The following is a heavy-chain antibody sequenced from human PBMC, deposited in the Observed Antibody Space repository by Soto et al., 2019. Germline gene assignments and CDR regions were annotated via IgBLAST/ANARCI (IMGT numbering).Heavy chain of an antibody. CDR2: IHYSGST. V-gene: IGHV4-39*02. CDR3: ARDLMVPGVVVKGDYDS. J-gene: IGHJ4*02. Sequence: PSETLSLTCTVSGGSISSNIYYWGWIRQPPGKGLEWIGNIHYSGSTYYDSSLKSRVTISVDTSKNQFSLKLSSVTAADTAVYYCARDLMVPGVVVKGDYDSWGQGTLVTVSS. CDR1: GGSISSNIYY. D-gene: IGHD3-10*01.